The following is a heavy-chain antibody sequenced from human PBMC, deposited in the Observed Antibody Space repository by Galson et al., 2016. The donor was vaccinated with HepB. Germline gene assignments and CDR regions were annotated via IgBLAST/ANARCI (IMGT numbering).Heavy chain of an antibody. J-gene: IGHJ3*02. CDR1: GDSISSSNYY. D-gene: IGHD5-24*01. CDR2: IYYSGSP. CDR3: ARHVDMPTMWAAFDI. V-gene: IGHV4-39*01. Sequence: ETLSLTCTVSGDSISSSNYYWGWIRPPPGKGLEWIGSIYYSGSPYYNPSLKLRVTISVDTSKNQFSLKLSSVTAADRAVYYCARHVDMPTMWAAFDIWGQGTVVTVSS.